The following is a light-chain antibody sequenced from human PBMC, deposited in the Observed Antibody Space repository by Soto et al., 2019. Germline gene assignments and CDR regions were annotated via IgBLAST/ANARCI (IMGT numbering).Light chain of an antibody. Sequence: QPVLTQPPSASGTPGQRVAISCSGSSSDIGTNYVYWYQQVPGTAPKLLIYSNDKRPSGVPDRYSASKSGTSASLAISGLRSEDESDYYCASWDDSLNGPVFGTGTKLTVL. V-gene: IGLV1-47*02. CDR2: SND. CDR3: ASWDDSLNGPV. J-gene: IGLJ1*01. CDR1: SSDIGTNY.